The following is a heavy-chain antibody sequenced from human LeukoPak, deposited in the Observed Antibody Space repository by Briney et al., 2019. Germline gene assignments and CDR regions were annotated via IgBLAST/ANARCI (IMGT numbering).Heavy chain of an antibody. D-gene: IGHD2-21*01. CDR2: MSHSESP. CDR1: GASINRSSYS. V-gene: IGHV4-39*01. CDR3: ARQPPYSSTFDI. Sequence: LGTLSLTCTVPGASINRSSYSWAWTRHPPGKGLEWIGSMSHSESPYYNPSLRSRVTISVDTSKNQLSLRLTSVTAADRAVYYWARQPPYSSTFDIWGQGTMVTVSS. J-gene: IGHJ3*02.